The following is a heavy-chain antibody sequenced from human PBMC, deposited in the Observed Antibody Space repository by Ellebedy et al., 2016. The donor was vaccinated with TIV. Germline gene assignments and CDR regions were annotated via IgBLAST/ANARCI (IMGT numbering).Heavy chain of an antibody. CDR1: GGTVSSYG. V-gene: IGHV1-69*04. J-gene: IGHJ4*02. CDR3: ATGPGSSGYWPGGTPEGDY. D-gene: IGHD3-22*01. Sequence: ASVKVSCKASGGTVSSYGFSWARQAPGQGLEWMGRIVPILGMINYAQKFQDRVTITADQSTTTAYMEVRSLRSEDTAVYYCATGPGSSGYWPGGTPEGDYWGQGTLVTVSS. CDR2: IVPILGMI.